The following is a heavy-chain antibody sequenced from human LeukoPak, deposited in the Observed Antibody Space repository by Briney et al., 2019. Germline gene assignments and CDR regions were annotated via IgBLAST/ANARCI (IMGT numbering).Heavy chain of an antibody. CDR3: AKDPKSYTAIREWYFDL. CDR1: GFTFSSYA. CDR2: ISGSGSST. V-gene: IGHV3-23*01. J-gene: IGHJ2*01. Sequence: QAGGSLRLSCAASGFTFSSYAMSWVRQAPGKGLEWVSAISGSGSSTYYADSVKGRFTISRDNSKNTLYLQMNSLRAEDTAVYYCAKDPKSYTAIREWYFDLWGRGTLVTVSS. D-gene: IGHD5-18*01.